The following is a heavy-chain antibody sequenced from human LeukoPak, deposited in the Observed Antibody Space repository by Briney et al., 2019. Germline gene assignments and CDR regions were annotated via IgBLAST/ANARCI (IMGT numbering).Heavy chain of an antibody. CDR1: GGSISRYY. CDR3: ARAGRSSSSWYAIDY. Sequence: PSETLSLTCTVSGGSISRYYWSWIRQPPGKGMKLHVLIYYSGSTSYNPSLKSRVTVSVDMSKTQCSLKLSSVTAADTAVYYCARAGRSSSSWYAIDYWGQGTLVTVSS. D-gene: IGHD6-13*01. V-gene: IGHV4-59*01. CDR2: IYYSGST. J-gene: IGHJ4*02.